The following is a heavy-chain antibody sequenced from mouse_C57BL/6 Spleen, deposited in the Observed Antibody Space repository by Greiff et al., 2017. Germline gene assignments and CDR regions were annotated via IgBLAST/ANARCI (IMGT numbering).Heavy chain of an antibody. CDR1: GYAFSSSW. D-gene: IGHD1-1*01. CDR3: ARGYYGSSSLAY. V-gene: IGHV1-82*01. J-gene: IGHJ3*01. CDR2: IYPGDGDT. Sequence: LQQSGPELVKPGASVKISCKASGYAFSSSWMNWVKQRPGKGLEWIGRIYPGDGDTNYNGKFKGKATLTADKSSSTAYMQLSSLTSEDSAVYYCARGYYGSSSLAYWGQGTLVTVSA.